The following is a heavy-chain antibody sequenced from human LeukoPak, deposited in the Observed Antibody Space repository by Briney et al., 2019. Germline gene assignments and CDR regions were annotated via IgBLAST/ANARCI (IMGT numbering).Heavy chain of an antibody. J-gene: IGHJ5*02. D-gene: IGHD6-13*01. V-gene: IGHV5-51*01. Sequence: GESLKISCKGSGYSFTNYWIGWVRQMPGKGLEWMGIIYPGDSDTRYNPSFQGQVTISADKSISTAYLQWSSLKASDTATYYCAGFIAAAGTIGWFDPWGQGTLVTVSS. CDR1: GYSFTNYW. CDR3: AGFIAAAGTIGWFDP. CDR2: IYPGDSDT.